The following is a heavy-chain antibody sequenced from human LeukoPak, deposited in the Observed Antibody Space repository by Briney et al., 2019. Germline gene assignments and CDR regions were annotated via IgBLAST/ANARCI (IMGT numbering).Heavy chain of an antibody. J-gene: IGHJ4*02. D-gene: IGHD2-15*01. V-gene: IGHV3-30*18. CDR3: AKDESPLSSDYYFDY. CDR2: ISSDGRNK. Sequence: QPGRSLRLSCAASGFTFSSYGMHWVRQVPGKGLEWVAVISSDGRNKYHADSVKGRFTISRDNSKNTLYLQMNSLRAEDTAVYYCAKDESPLSSDYYFDYWGQGTLVTVSS. CDR1: GFTFSSYG.